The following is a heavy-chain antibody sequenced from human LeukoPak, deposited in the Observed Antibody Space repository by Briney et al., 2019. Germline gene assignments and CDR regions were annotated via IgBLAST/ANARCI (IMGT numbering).Heavy chain of an antibody. CDR1: GGSVSSSSYY. V-gene: IGHV4-39*07. Sequence: SETLSLTCTVSGGSVSSSSYYWGWIRQSPGKGLEWIGSIYYSGSTFYNPSLKSRVTISVDTSKNQFSLKLSSVTAADTAVYYCARTYYYDSSGYLVPEYFDYWGQGTLVTVSS. D-gene: IGHD3-22*01. CDR3: ARTYYYDSSGYLVPEYFDY. CDR2: IYYSGST. J-gene: IGHJ4*02.